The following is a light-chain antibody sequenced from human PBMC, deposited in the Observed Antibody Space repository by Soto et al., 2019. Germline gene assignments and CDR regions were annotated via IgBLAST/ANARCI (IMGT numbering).Light chain of an antibody. CDR1: QSLVYSDGNTY. CDR2: QVS. CDR3: MQGTHWPPGT. J-gene: IGKJ5*01. Sequence: DVVMTQSPLSLPVTLGQPASISCRSSQSLVYSDGNTYLNWFQQRPGQSRRRLIYQVSNRYAGVPDRCSGGESDSEFRLEISWVEAGDVGIYYCMQGTHWPPGTFGQGARLEMK. V-gene: IGKV2-30*01.